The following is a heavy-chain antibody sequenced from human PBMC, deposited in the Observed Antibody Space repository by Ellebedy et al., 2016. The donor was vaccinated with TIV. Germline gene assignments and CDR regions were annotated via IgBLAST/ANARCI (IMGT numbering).Heavy chain of an antibody. CDR3: ARETRGYAGIFDY. J-gene: IGHJ4*02. D-gene: IGHD2-15*01. CDR2: VSYDGSKT. V-gene: IGHV3-30-3*01. CDR1: AFTFNDYA. Sequence: GESLKISCEASAFTFNDYAMHWVRQAPGKGLEWVAFVSYDGSKTYYADSVKGRFTISRDNSKNTLDLQMNSLRAKDTALYYCARETRGYAGIFDYWGQGTLVTASS.